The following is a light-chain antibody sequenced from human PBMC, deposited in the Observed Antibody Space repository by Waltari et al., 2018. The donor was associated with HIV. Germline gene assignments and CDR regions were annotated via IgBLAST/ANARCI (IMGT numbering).Light chain of an antibody. CDR3: NSRDSSGNHYV. J-gene: IGLJ1*01. V-gene: IGLV3-19*01. CDR1: SLRRQY. CDR2: SKN. Sequence: SSELTQAPAVSVALGQAVRITCQGDSLRRQYASWYQQKQGQAPVLVSYSKNNRPSGIPDQFSGSSSGNTASWIITGAQAEDDADYYCNSRDSSGNHYVFGTGTKVTVL.